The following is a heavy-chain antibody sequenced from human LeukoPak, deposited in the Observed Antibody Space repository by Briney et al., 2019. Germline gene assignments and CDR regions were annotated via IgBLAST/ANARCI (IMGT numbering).Heavy chain of an antibody. CDR3: AREFSSSWQFFDY. CDR2: IWYDGSNK. D-gene: IGHD6-13*01. Sequence: GRSLRLSCAASGFTFSSYGMHWVRQAPGKGLEWVAVIWYDGSNKYYADSVKGRFTISRDNSTNTLYLQMNSLRAEDTAVYYCAREFSSSWQFFDYWGQGTLVTVSS. J-gene: IGHJ4*02. V-gene: IGHV3-33*01. CDR1: GFTFSSYG.